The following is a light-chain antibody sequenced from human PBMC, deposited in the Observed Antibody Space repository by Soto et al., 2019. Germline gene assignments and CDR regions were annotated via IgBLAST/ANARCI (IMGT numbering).Light chain of an antibody. CDR3: QQYNNWPRT. CDR2: GAS. CDR1: QSVSSN. J-gene: IGKJ1*01. Sequence: IVLTQSPCTLSLSTGERATLSCRASQSVSSNLAWYQQRPGQAPRLLIYGASTRATGIPARFSGSGSGTEFTLTISSLQSEDFAVYYCQQYNNWPRTFGQGTKV. V-gene: IGKV3-15*01.